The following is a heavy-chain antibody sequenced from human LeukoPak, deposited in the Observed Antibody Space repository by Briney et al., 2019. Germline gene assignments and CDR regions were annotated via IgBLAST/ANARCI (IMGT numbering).Heavy chain of an antibody. Sequence: PGGSLRLSCAASGFTFGSYAMSWVRQAPGKGLEWVSAISGSGGTTYYADSVKGRFTISRDNSKNTLYLQMNSLRAEDTAVYYCAKERGGGIVVVVAATRGAFDIWGQGTMVTVSS. J-gene: IGHJ3*02. V-gene: IGHV3-23*01. CDR2: ISGSGGTT. CDR1: GFTFGSYA. CDR3: AKERGGGIVVVVAATRGAFDI. D-gene: IGHD2-15*01.